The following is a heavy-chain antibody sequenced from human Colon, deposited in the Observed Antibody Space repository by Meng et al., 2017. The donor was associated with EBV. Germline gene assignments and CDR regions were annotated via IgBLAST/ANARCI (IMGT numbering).Heavy chain of an antibody. Sequence: VQLQEPGPGLVEPSQTLSLTCPVSGGSMSSGNYYWSWIRQPPGKGLEWIGYIHHSGSAYYNPSLKSRVSISVDTSKNQFSLNLNSMTAADTAVYYCARVWQSLTAFFDSWGQGTLVTVSS. CDR3: ARVWQSLTAFFDS. CDR1: GGSMSSGNYY. V-gene: IGHV4-30-4*01. J-gene: IGHJ4*02. D-gene: IGHD2-21*01. CDR2: IHHSGSA.